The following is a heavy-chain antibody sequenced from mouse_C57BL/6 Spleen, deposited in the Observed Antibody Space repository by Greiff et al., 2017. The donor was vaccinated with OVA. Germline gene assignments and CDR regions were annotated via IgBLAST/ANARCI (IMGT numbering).Heavy chain of an antibody. CDR1: GYTFTSYW. D-gene: IGHD1-1*01. CDR3: ARDFYYGSSYYFDY. CDR2: IYPGSGST. J-gene: IGHJ2*01. Sequence: QVQLKQPGAELVKPGASVKMSCKASGYTFTSYWITWVKQRPGQGLEWIGDIYPGSGSTNYNEKFKSKATLTVDTSSSTAYMQLSSLTSEDSAVYYCARDFYYGSSYYFDYWGQGTTLTVSS. V-gene: IGHV1-55*01.